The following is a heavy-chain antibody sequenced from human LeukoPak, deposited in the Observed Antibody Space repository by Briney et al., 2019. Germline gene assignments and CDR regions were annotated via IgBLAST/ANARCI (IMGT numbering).Heavy chain of an antibody. V-gene: IGHV4-59*01. J-gene: IGHJ1*01. CDR2: IYYSGST. CDR1: GGSISSYY. CDR3: ARGNYGDYWYFQH. D-gene: IGHD4-17*01. Sequence: SETLSLTCTVSGGSISSYYWSWIRQPPGKGLEWIGYIYYSGSTNYNPSLKSRVTISVDTSKNQFFLKLSSVTAADTAVYYCARGNYGDYWYFQHWGQGTLVTVSS.